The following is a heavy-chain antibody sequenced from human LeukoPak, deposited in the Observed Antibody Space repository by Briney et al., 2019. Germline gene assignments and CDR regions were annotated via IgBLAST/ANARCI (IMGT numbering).Heavy chain of an antibody. CDR3: ARDGRGDWDFDY. CDR2: ISSSSSYI. J-gene: IGHJ4*02. V-gene: IGHV3-21*01. D-gene: IGHD1-1*01. CDR1: GFTFSSYS. Sequence: PGGSLRLSCAASGFTFSSYSMNWVRQAPGKGLEWVSSISSSSSYIYYADSVKGRFTISRDNAKNSLYLQMNSLRAEDTAGYYCARDGRGDWDFDYWGQGTLVTVSS.